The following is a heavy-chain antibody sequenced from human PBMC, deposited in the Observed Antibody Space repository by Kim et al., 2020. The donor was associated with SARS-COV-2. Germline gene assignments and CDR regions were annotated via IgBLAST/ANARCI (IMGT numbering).Heavy chain of an antibody. CDR1: GVSIAGASYY. CDR3: AREALYDILTGHHLCDAFDV. Sequence: SETLSLTCTVSGVSIAGASYYWSWLRQPAGKGLEWIGRIYTTGNTNYNPSLKSRVSISLDMSKTEVSLKLTSVTTADTAVYFCAREALYDILTGHHLCDAFDVWGQGTMVIVSS. V-gene: IGHV4-61*02. CDR2: IYTTGNT. D-gene: IGHD3-9*01. J-gene: IGHJ3*01.